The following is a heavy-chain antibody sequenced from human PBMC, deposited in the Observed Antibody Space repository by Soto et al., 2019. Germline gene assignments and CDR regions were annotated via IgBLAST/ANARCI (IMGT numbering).Heavy chain of an antibody. Sequence: ASVKVSCKASGYTFTSYGISWVRQAPGQGLEWMGWISAYNGNTNYAQKLQGRVTMTTDTSTSTAYMELRSLRSDDTAVYYCARDQDILTGYYGPNYYYYGMDVWGQGTTVTVSS. J-gene: IGHJ6*02. CDR1: GYTFTSYG. V-gene: IGHV1-18*01. CDR3: ARDQDILTGYYGPNYYYYGMDV. CDR2: ISAYNGNT. D-gene: IGHD3-9*01.